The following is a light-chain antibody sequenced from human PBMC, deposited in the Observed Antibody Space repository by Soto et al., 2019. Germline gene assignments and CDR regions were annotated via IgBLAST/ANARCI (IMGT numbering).Light chain of an antibody. Sequence: EIVMTQSPATLSLSPGERAALSCRARQSINSELAWYQQKPGHPPRLLIYGASTRATGVPARFTGSESGSEFTLTISGLQSEDFAVYYCQQGHNWPLTFGQGTRLEI. CDR1: QSINSE. CDR2: GAS. J-gene: IGKJ2*01. V-gene: IGKV3-15*01. CDR3: QQGHNWPLT.